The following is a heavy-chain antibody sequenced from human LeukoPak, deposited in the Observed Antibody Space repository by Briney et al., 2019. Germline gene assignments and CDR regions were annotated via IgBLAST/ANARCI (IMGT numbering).Heavy chain of an antibody. V-gene: IGHV3-7*04. D-gene: IGHD2-21*01. CDR1: GFTFSTYW. Sequence: PGGSLSLSCAASGFTFSTYWMTWVRQATGKGLEWVANINQDGTEKNYVDCVKGRFTISRENAKTSLFLKMNSLRAEDTAVYYCARNMWDYWGQGTLVTVSS. CDR2: INQDGTEK. CDR3: ARNMWDY. J-gene: IGHJ4*02.